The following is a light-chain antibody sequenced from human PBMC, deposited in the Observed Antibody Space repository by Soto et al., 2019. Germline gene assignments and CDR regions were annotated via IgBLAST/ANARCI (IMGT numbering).Light chain of an antibody. CDR3: QEYGTSRT. J-gene: IGKJ1*01. CDR1: QSVSTYY. Sequence: EIVWTQSPGTLSLSPGERATLSCRASQSVSTYYLAWDQQKPGQAPRLLIYGASSRATGIPDRFSGTGSGTDFTLTISRLEPEDFAVYYCQEYGTSRTFGQGTKVEIK. CDR2: GAS. V-gene: IGKV3-20*01.